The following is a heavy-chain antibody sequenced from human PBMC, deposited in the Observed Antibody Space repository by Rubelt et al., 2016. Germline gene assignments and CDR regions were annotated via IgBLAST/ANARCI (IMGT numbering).Heavy chain of an antibody. J-gene: IGHJ4*02. Sequence: QVQLVQSGAEVKKPGSSVKVSCKASGGTFSSYAISWVRQAPGQGLEWMGGIIPIFGTANYAQKFQGRGAMTEDTSTDTAYMELSSLRSEDTAVYYCATRSLWFGEIDRYFDYWGQGTLVTVSS. CDR2: IIPIFGTA. CDR3: ATRSLWFGEIDRYFDY. D-gene: IGHD3-10*01. V-gene: IGHV1-69*06. CDR1: GGTFSSYA.